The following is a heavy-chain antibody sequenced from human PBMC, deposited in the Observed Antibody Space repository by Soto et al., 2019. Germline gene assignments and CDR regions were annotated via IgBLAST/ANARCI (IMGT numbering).Heavy chain of an antibody. J-gene: IGHJ4*02. CDR3: ARNSSDFWSGYPAPVDY. Sequence: EVQLVESGGGLVQPGGSLRLSCAASGFTFSSYWMHWVRQAPGKGLVWVSRINSDGSSTSYADSVKGRFTISRDNAKYTLYLQMNSLRAEDTAVDYCARNSSDFWSGYPAPVDYWGQGTLVTVSS. D-gene: IGHD3-3*01. CDR1: GFTFSSYW. CDR2: INSDGSST. V-gene: IGHV3-74*01.